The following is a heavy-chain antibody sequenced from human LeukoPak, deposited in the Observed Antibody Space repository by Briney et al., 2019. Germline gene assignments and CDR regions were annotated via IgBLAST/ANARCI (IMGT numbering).Heavy chain of an antibody. CDR3: ARMPAYYYDSSGRIWDY. J-gene: IGHJ4*02. Sequence: PSETLSLTCTGSGGSISSYYWSWIRQPAGKGLEWIGRIYTSGSTNYNPSLKSRVTMSVDTSKNQFSLKLSSVTAADTAVYYCARMPAYYYDSSGRIWDYWGQGTLVTVSS. CDR1: GGSISSYY. D-gene: IGHD3-22*01. CDR2: IYTSGST. V-gene: IGHV4-4*07.